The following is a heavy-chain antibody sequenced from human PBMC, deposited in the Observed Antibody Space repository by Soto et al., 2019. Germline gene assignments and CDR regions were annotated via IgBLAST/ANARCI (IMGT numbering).Heavy chain of an antibody. D-gene: IGHD3-3*01. V-gene: IGHV4-31*03. Sequence: SETLSLTCTVSGGSISSGGYYWSWIRQHPGKGLEWIGYIYYSGSTYYNPSLKSRVTISVDTSKNQFSLKLSSVTAADTAVYYCARVNFWSGYSYYFDYWGQGTLVTVSS. CDR2: IYYSGST. CDR1: GGSISSGGYY. J-gene: IGHJ4*02. CDR3: ARVNFWSGYSYYFDY.